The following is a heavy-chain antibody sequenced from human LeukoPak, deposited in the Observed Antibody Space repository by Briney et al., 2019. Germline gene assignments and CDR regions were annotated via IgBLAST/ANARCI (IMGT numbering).Heavy chain of an antibody. D-gene: IGHD1-26*01. CDR3: ASSGSYRFDY. Sequence: GGSLRLSRAASGFTFSSYSMNWVRQAPGKGLEWVSHITASGTAMFYADSVRGRFTISRDNAKNSLYLQMNSLRDEDTAVYYCASSGSYRFDYWGQGTLVTVSS. CDR2: ITASGTAM. V-gene: IGHV3-48*02. J-gene: IGHJ4*02. CDR1: GFTFSSYS.